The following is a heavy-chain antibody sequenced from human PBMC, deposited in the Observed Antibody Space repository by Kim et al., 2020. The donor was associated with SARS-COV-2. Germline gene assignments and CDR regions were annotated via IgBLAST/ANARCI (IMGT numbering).Heavy chain of an antibody. J-gene: IGHJ6*02. CDR1: GFTFSSYG. CDR3: AKINTGYSGYVETFFGMDV. V-gene: IGHV3-30*18. Sequence: GGSLRLSCAASGFTFSSYGMHWVRQAPGKGLEWVAVISYDGSNKYYADSVKGRFTISRDNSKNTLYLQMNSLRAEDTAVYYCAKINTGYSGYVETFFGMDVWGQGTTVTVSS. CDR2: ISYDGSNK. D-gene: IGHD5-12*01.